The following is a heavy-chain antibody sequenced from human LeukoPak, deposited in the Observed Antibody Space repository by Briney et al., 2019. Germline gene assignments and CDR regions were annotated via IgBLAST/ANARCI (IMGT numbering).Heavy chain of an antibody. CDR1: GFTFSSYS. V-gene: IGHV3-21*04. CDR3: AKDSSYDSSGYNPPAAAFDI. J-gene: IGHJ3*02. CDR2: ISGSSSYI. Sequence: PGGSLRLSCAASGFTFSSYSMNWVRQAPGKGLEWVSSISGSSSYIYYADSVKGRFTISRDNSKNTLYLQMNSLRAEDTAVYYCAKDSSYDSSGYNPPAAAFDIWGQGTMVTVSS. D-gene: IGHD3-22*01.